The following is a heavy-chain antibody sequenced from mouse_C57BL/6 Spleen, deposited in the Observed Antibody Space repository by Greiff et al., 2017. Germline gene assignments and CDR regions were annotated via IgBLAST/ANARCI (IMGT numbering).Heavy chain of an antibody. D-gene: IGHD1-1*01. CDR1: GYTFTSYW. CDR2: IDPSDSYT. J-gene: IGHJ2*01. V-gene: IGHV1-59*01. Sequence: QVQLQQPGAELVRPGTSVKLSCKASGYTFTSYWMHWVKQRPGQGLEWIGVIDPSDSYTNYNQKFKGKATLTVDTSSSTAYMQLSSLTSEDSAVYYCARYGSSYLYYFDDWGQGNTPTVSS. CDR3: ARYGSSYLYYFDD.